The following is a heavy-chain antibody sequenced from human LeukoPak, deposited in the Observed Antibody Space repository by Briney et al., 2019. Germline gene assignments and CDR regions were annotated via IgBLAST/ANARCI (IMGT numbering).Heavy chain of an antibody. CDR2: IYHSGST. CDR3: ARVVQRYYYALWAQGAFDI. J-gene: IGHJ3*02. D-gene: IGHD3-10*01. CDR1: GGSISSGGYS. Sequence: PSETLSLTCAVSGGSISSGGYSWSWIRQPPGKGLEWIGYIYHSGSTYYNPSLKSRVTISVDRSKNQFSLKLSSVTAADTAVYYCARVVQRYYYALWAQGAFDIWGQGTMVTVSS. V-gene: IGHV4-30-2*01.